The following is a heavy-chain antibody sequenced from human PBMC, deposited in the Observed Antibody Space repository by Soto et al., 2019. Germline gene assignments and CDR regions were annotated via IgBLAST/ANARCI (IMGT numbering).Heavy chain of an antibody. V-gene: IGHV3-30*03. CDR1: RFTFSSFA. Sequence: QELLVESGGGGVQPGKSLGLSCGASRFTFSSFAMHWVRQAPGKGVEWVSVITFNGLSQFYPDSIRGRFTISRDNSKNTLYLQLDSLRPDDTAVYYCARGGRGLRGAFDVWGQGTEVSVS. CDR3: ARGGRGLRGAFDV. CDR2: ITFNGLSQ. D-gene: IGHD3-16*01. J-gene: IGHJ3*01.